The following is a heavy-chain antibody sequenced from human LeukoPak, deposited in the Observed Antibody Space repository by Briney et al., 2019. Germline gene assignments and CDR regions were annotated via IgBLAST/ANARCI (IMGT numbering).Heavy chain of an antibody. CDR1: GFTFSSYS. D-gene: IGHD6-19*01. CDR2: ISSSSSTI. Sequence: GGSLRLSCAASGFTFSSYSMNWVRQAPGKGLEWVSYISSSSSTIYYADSVKGRFTISRDNSKNTLYLQMNSLRVEDTAVYYCARDSSGPGYWGQGTLVTVSS. V-gene: IGHV3-48*01. J-gene: IGHJ4*02. CDR3: ARDSSGPGY.